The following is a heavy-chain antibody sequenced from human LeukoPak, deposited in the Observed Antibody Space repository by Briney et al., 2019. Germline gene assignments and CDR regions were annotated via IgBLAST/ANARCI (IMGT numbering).Heavy chain of an antibody. CDR1: GFTFSSYA. CDR3: AREIDAFDI. V-gene: IGHV3-30*04. J-gene: IGHJ3*02. Sequence: GGSLRLSCAASGFTFSSYAMHWVRQAPGKGLEWVAVISYDGSNKYYADSVKGRFTISRDNSKNTLYLQMNSLRAEDTAVYYCAREIDAFDIWGQGTMVTVSS. CDR2: ISYDGSNK.